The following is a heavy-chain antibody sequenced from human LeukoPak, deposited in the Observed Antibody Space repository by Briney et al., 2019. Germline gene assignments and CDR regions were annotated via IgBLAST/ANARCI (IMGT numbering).Heavy chain of an antibody. D-gene: IGHD3-10*01. CDR1: GYSFTSYW. V-gene: IGHV5-51*01. CDR3: ARPQRDDLWFGESRGAFDI. J-gene: IGHJ3*02. Sequence: GESLKISCKGSGYSFTSYWIGWVRQMPGKGLEWMGIIYPGDSDTRYSPSFQGQVTISADKSISTAYLQWSSLKASDTAMYYCARPQRDDLWFGESRGAFDIWGQGTMVTVSS. CDR2: IYPGDSDT.